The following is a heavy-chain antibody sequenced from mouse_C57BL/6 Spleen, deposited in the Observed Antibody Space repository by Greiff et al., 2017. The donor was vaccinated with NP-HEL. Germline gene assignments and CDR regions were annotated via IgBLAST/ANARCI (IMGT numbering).Heavy chain of an antibody. D-gene: IGHD2-4*01. CDR3: ALYDYGEDYAMDY. J-gene: IGHJ4*01. V-gene: IGHV1-52*01. CDR2: IDPSDSET. CDR1: GYTFTSYW. Sequence: QVQLKQPGAELVRPGSSVKLSCKASGYTFTSYWMHWVKQRPIQGLEWIGNIDPSDSETHYNQKFKDKATLTVDKSSSTAYMQLSSLTSEDSAVYYCALYDYGEDYAMDYWGQGTSVTVSS.